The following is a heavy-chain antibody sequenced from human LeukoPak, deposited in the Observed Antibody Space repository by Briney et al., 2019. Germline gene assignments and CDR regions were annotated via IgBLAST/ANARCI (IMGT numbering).Heavy chain of an antibody. CDR1: NDSINSSY. CDR2: IYTSGST. D-gene: IGHD1-26*01. J-gene: IGHJ4*02. V-gene: IGHV4-4*07. Sequence: SETLSLTCSVSNDSINSSYWSWFRQPAGKGLEWIGRIYTSGSTNYNPSLKSRVTMSVDMSKNQFSLKLSSVTAADTAVYYCAREGGSYRALDYWGQGTLVTVSS. CDR3: AREGGSYRALDY.